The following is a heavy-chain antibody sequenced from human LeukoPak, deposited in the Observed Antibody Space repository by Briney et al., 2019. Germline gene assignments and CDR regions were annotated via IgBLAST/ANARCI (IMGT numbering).Heavy chain of an antibody. Sequence: SETLSLTRSVSGGSISSSIYYWGWIRQPPGKGLEWIGSIYYSGSTYYNPSLKSRVTISVDTSKNQFSLKLRSVTAADTAVYYCARRLGGSGSYYYWGQGTLVTVSS. CDR3: ARRLGGSGSYYY. D-gene: IGHD3-10*01. CDR1: GGSISSSIYY. CDR2: IYYSGST. V-gene: IGHV4-39*01. J-gene: IGHJ4*02.